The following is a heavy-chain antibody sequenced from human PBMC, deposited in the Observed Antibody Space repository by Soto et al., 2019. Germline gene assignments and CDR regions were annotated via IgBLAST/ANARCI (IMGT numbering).Heavy chain of an antibody. Sequence: EVQLAESGGVLVQPGGSLRLSCVASGFTFSDHWMHCVRQAQGKGLVWVSRINSGGSRTNYADSVKGRFTISRDDAKNTLYLEMTSLSVEDTAVYYCARGNCSGDTCFFGGTHWGRGTLVTVSS. CDR2: INSGGSRT. CDR1: GFTFSDHW. J-gene: IGHJ4*02. CDR3: ARGNCSGDTCFFGGTH. V-gene: IGHV3-74*01. D-gene: IGHD2-21*02.